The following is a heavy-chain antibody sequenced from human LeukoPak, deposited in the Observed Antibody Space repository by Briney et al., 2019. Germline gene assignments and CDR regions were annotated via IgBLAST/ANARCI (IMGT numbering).Heavy chain of an antibody. J-gene: IGHJ4*02. Sequence: SGPTLVNPTQTLTLTCTFSGFSLKTRAVGVGWIRQPPGRALEWLALIYWDDDRRYSPSLKSRLTITKDTSKNQVVLTMTNMDPVDTATYFCAHRKNYYDSSVFDNWGQGTLVTFSS. V-gene: IGHV2-5*02. CDR3: AHRKNYYDSSVFDN. CDR2: IYWDDDR. CDR1: GFSLKTRAVG. D-gene: IGHD3-22*01.